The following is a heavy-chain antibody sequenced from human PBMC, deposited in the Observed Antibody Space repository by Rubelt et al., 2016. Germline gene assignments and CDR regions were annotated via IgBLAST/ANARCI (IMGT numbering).Heavy chain of an antibody. CDR3: ARSGTGVRYFDL. CDR2: ISSSSSTI. V-gene: IGHV3-48*02. J-gene: IGHJ2*01. Sequence: EVQLVESGGGLVQPGGSLRLSCAASGFIFSSHSMNWVRQAPGKGLEWVSHISSSSSTIYYADSVKGRFTISRDNAKNSLYLQMDSLRDEDTAMYYGARSGTGVRYFDLWGRGTLVTVSS. D-gene: IGHD1-7*01. CDR1: GFIFSSHS.